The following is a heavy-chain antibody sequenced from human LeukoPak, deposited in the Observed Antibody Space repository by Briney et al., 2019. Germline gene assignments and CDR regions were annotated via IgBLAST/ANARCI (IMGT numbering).Heavy chain of an antibody. Sequence: GGSLRLSCTASEFTFSSYSMAWVRQAPGKGLEWVSSISSSSYYMYYADSVKGRFTISRDDAKKSLYLQMNSLRAEDTAVYYCARGATSHFDHWGQGTLVTVSS. J-gene: IGHJ4*02. CDR1: EFTFSSYS. CDR2: ISSSSYYM. D-gene: IGHD5-24*01. CDR3: ARGATSHFDH. V-gene: IGHV3-21*01.